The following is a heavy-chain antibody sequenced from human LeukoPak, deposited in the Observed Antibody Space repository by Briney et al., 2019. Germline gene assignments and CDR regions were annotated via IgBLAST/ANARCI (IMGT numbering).Heavy chain of an antibody. Sequence: ASVKVSCKASGYTITRYGISWARQAPGQGLEWMGWISAYNGNTNYAQKLQGRVTMTTDTSTSTAYMELRSLRSDDTAVYYCARDTPGPPRYCSGGSCYNYWGQGTLVTVSS. CDR3: ARDTPGPPRYCSGGSCYNY. CDR1: GYTITRYG. D-gene: IGHD2-15*01. J-gene: IGHJ4*02. V-gene: IGHV1-18*04. CDR2: ISAYNGNT.